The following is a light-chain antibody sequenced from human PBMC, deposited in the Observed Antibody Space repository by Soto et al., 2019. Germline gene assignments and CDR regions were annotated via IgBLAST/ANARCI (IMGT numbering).Light chain of an antibody. CDR2: EVT. CDR1: SSDVGAYNF. CDR3: SSYTSSNTPYV. J-gene: IGLJ1*01. Sequence: QSALTQPASVSGSPGQSITISCTGSSSDVGAYNFVSWCQHHPGKAPKLILYEVTTRPSGVSSRFSGSKSGNTASLTISGLQADDEANYYCSSYTSSNTPYVFGTGTKVTVL. V-gene: IGLV2-14*01.